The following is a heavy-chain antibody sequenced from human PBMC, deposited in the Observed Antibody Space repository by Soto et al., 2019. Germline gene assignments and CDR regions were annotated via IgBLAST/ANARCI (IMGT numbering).Heavy chain of an antibody. Sequence: EVQLVESGGGLVQPGRSLRLSCAASGFTFDDYGMHWVRQAPGKGLEWVTGISWNSGSIGYAASVKGRFTIYRDNANSCLYLQMTSLKAEATALYYCAKDRAGHPVDSLGMAVWGQGSTVTVSS. CDR3: AKDRAGHPVDSLGMAV. V-gene: IGHV3-9*01. D-gene: IGHD6-19*01. J-gene: IGHJ6*02. CDR2: ISWNSGSI. CDR1: GFTFDDYG.